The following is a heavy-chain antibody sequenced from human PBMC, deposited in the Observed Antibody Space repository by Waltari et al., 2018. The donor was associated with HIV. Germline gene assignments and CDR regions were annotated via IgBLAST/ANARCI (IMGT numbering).Heavy chain of an antibody. Sequence: EVQLVESGGGLVQPGGPLRLSCAASGFTFSSYWMHWVPHAPGKGLVWVSRINSDGSDTTYADSVKGRFTISRDNAKNTMFLQMNSLRLDDTGVYYCARDNYDFWSGSRRDNYYGMDVWGQGTTVTVSS. D-gene: IGHD3-3*01. V-gene: IGHV3-74*03. J-gene: IGHJ6*02. CDR3: ARDNYDFWSGSRRDNYYGMDV. CDR1: GFTFSSYW. CDR2: INSDGSDT.